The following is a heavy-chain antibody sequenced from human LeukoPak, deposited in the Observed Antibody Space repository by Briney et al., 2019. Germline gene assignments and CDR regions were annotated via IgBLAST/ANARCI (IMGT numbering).Heavy chain of an antibody. Sequence: SETLSLTCTVSGVSISSYYWSWIRQPPGKGLEWIGYIYYSGSTNYNPSLKSRVTISVDTSKNQFSLKLSSVTAADTAVYYCARDRKNGLEYLNAFDIWGQGTMVTVSS. CDR1: GVSISSYY. V-gene: IGHV4-59*01. CDR2: IYYSGST. CDR3: ARDRKNGLEYLNAFDI. J-gene: IGHJ3*02. D-gene: IGHD3-3*01.